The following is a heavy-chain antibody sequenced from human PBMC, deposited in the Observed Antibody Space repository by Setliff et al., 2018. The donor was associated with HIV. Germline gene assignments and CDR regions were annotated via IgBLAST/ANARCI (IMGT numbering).Heavy chain of an antibody. CDR2: IDWDDDK. CDR1: GFPLSTSGMC. Sequence: SGPTLVNPTQTLTLTCTFSGFPLSTSGMCVSWIRQPPGKALEWLARIDWDDDKYYSTSLTTRLTISKDTSKNQVVLTMTNMDPEDTATYCCARIHTGHNFWPYYGVDVWGQGTTVTVSS. V-gene: IGHV2-70*11. CDR3: ARIHTGHNFWPYYGVDV. J-gene: IGHJ6*02. D-gene: IGHD3-3*01.